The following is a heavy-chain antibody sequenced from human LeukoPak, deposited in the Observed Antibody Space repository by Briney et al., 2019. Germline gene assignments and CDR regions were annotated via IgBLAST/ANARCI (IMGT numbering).Heavy chain of an antibody. CDR2: IRYDGSNK. CDR3: AKDTRKAATTNYFDY. J-gene: IGHJ4*02. CDR1: GFTFSSYG. Sequence: GGSLRLSCAASGFTFSSYGMHWVRQASGKGLEWVAFIRYDGSNKYYADSVKGRFTISRDNSKNTLYLQMNSLRAEDTAVYYCAKDTRKAATTNYFDYWGQGTLVTVSS. D-gene: IGHD6-25*01. V-gene: IGHV3-30*02.